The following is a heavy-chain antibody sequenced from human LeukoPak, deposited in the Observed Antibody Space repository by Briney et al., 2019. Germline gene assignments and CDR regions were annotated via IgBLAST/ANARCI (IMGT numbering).Heavy chain of an antibody. Sequence: SETLSLTCTVSGGSISSYYWCSVRQPPGEGLEWIGYIYYSGSNNSNPSLKSRATISVDTSKNQFPLKLSSVTAADTAVYYCARASWASSPFDSWGQGTLVTVSS. J-gene: IGHJ4*02. V-gene: IGHV4-59*01. CDR2: IYYSGSN. CDR1: GGSISSYY. D-gene: IGHD3-16*01. CDR3: ARASWASSPFDS.